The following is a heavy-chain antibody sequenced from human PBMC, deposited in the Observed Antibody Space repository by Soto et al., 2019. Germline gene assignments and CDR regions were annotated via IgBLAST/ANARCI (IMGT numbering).Heavy chain of an antibody. V-gene: IGHV3-53*01. CDR3: AKLWGYYFES. CDR1: GFSVNNNY. J-gene: IGHJ4*02. CDR2: IYTRGTT. Sequence: GGTLRLSCSASGFSVNNNYMTWVRQAPGRRPEWVAVIYTRGTTHYADFATGRFTFSRDNSKNTLYLQMDSLRPEDTAVYYCAKLWGYYFESWGPGTLVTVSS. D-gene: IGHD2-21*01.